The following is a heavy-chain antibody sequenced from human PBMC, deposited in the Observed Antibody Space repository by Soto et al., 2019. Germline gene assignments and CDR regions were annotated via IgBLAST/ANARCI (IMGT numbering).Heavy chain of an antibody. CDR3: ARHVVESLSFGERVHHLDY. V-gene: IGHV4-59*08. D-gene: IGHD3-10*01. CDR1: EGSLSDYY. J-gene: IGHJ4*01. CDR2: FYYTGIT. Sequence: SETPSLTCTFSEGSLSDYYWSLLRPPQGKGLEWIGYFYYTGITNYNPSLKSRISMSVDTSKNQFSLKLSSVTAADTAVYYCARHVVESLSFGERVHHLDYWGHGTLVTVSS.